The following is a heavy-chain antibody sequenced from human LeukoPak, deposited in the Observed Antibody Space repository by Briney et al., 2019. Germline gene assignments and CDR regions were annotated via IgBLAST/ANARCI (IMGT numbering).Heavy chain of an antibody. CDR1: GYTFTGYY. Sequence: ASVKVSCKASGYTFTGYYMHWVRQAPGQGLEWMGRINPNSGGTNYALKFQGRVTMTRDTSISTAYMELSRLRSDDTAVYYCARVGYSYGYDFDYWGQGTLVTVSS. J-gene: IGHJ4*02. V-gene: IGHV1-2*06. D-gene: IGHD5-18*01. CDR2: INPNSGGT. CDR3: ARVGYSYGYDFDY.